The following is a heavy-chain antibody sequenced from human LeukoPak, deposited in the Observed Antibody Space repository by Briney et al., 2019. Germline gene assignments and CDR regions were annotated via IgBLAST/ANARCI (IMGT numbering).Heavy chain of an antibody. CDR3: AKGEYQLPYPNWFDP. J-gene: IGHJ5*02. Sequence: PGGSLRLSCAASGFTFSSYAMTWLRQAPGKGLEWVSAISDSGGTTYYADSVKGRFTISRDNSKNTLYLQMNSLRAEDSAVYYCAKGEYQLPYPNWFDPWGQGTLVTVSS. CDR1: GFTFSSYA. CDR2: ISDSGGTT. V-gene: IGHV3-23*01. D-gene: IGHD2-2*01.